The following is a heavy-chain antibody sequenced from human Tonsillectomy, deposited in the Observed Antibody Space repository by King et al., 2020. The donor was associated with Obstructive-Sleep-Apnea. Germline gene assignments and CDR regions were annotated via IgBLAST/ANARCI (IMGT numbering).Heavy chain of an antibody. CDR3: ARDPSYNGRVNYFDY. CDR2: ISYDGSNK. D-gene: IGHD1-26*01. V-gene: IGHV3-30*04. CDR1: KFTFTIYA. J-gene: IGHJ4*02. Sequence: VQLVESGGGVVQPGRSLRLSCAASKFTFTIYAMHWVRQAPGKGLEWVAVISYDGSNKCYADSVKGRFTISRDNSKNTLYLQMSSLRAEDTALYYCARDPSYNGRVNYFDYWGQATLVTVSS.